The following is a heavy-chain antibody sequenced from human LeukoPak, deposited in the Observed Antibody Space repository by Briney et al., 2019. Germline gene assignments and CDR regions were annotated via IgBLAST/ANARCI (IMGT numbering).Heavy chain of an antibody. D-gene: IGHD3-22*01. CDR2: FDPEDGET. Sequence: ASVKVSCKVSGYTLTELSMHWVRQAPGKGLEWMGGFDPEDGETIYAQKFQGRVTMTEDTSTDTAYMELSSLRSEDTAVYYCATTPLYYYDSSGLSWGQGTLVTVFS. J-gene: IGHJ4*02. CDR1: GYTLTELS. V-gene: IGHV1-24*01. CDR3: ATTPLYYYDSSGLS.